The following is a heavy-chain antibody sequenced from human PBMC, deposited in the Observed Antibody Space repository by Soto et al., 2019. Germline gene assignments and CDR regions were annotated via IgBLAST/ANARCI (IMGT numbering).Heavy chain of an antibody. D-gene: IGHD5-12*01. CDR1: GYTFTGYF. J-gene: IGHJ4*02. V-gene: IGHV1-2*02. Sequence: ASVKVSCKASGYTFTGYFIHWMRQAPGQGLEWMGWINPNTGATNYAQNFQGRVTLPRDTSISTAYMELSRLTSDDTAVYYCARERNSGCPPDYWGQGTLVTVSS. CDR3: ARERNSGCPPDY. CDR2: INPNTGAT.